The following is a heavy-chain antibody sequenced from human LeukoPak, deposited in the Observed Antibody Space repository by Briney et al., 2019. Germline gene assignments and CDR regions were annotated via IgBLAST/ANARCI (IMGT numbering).Heavy chain of an antibody. J-gene: IGHJ4*02. CDR3: ARPLGYRSSTSCDAVEY. D-gene: IGHD2-2*01. Sequence: GGSLRLSCAASGFTFSSYSMNWVRQAPGKGLEWVSYISSSSSTIYYADSVKGRFTISRDNAKNSLYLQMNSLRAEDTAVYYCARPLGYRSSTSCDAVEYWGQGTLVTVSS. CDR1: GFTFSSYS. V-gene: IGHV3-48*04. CDR2: ISSSSSTI.